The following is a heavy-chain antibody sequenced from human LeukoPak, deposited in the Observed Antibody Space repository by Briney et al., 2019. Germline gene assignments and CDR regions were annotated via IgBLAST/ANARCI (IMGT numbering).Heavy chain of an antibody. CDR1: GFTFSSYS. CDR2: ISSSSSYI. V-gene: IGHV3-21*01. Sequence: PGGSLRLSCAASGFTFSSYSMNWVRQAPGKGLEWVSSISSSSSYIYYADSVKGRFTISRDNAKNSLYLRMNSLRAEDTAVYYRAREHWTENRNWFDPWGQGTLVTVSS. D-gene: IGHD1-1*01. CDR3: AREHWTENRNWFDP. J-gene: IGHJ5*02.